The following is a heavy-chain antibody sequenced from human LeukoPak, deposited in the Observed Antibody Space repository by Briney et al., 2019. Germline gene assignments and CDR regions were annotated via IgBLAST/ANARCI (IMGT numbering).Heavy chain of an antibody. Sequence: GASVKVSCKASGYTFTGYYMHWVRQAPGQGLEWMGRINPNSGGTNYAQKFQGRVTMTRDTSISTAYMELSSLRSEDTAVYYCARESTDGYPASNWFDPWGQGTLVTVSS. V-gene: IGHV1-2*06. J-gene: IGHJ5*02. CDR2: INPNSGGT. CDR1: GYTFTGYY. D-gene: IGHD5-24*01. CDR3: ARESTDGYPASNWFDP.